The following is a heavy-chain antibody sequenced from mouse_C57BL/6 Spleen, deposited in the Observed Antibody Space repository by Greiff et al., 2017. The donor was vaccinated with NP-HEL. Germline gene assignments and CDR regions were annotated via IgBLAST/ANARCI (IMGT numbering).Heavy chain of an antibody. V-gene: IGHV1-62-2*01. CDR1: GYTFTEYT. CDR2: FYPGSGSI. D-gene: IGHD2-3*01. J-gene: IGHJ3*01. Sequence: QVQLKESGAELVKPGASVKLSCKASGYTFTEYTIHWVKQRSGQGLEWIWWFYPGSGSIKYNEKFKDKATLTADKSSSTVYLELSRLTSEDSAVYFCARHEVYDGYYRFAYWGQGTLVTVSA. CDR3: ARHEVYDGYYRFAY.